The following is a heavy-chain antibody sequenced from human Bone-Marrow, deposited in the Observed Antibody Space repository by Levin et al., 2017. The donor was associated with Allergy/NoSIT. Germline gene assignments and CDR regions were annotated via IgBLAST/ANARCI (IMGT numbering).Heavy chain of an antibody. CDR2: IIPKLDTT. V-gene: IGHV1-69*13. CDR3: ATVLVGAIPYFHF. Sequence: GASVKVSCTASGDSLTNLAFSWLRQAPGQGLEWIGGIIPKLDTTDYRQTFQGRLTISADESTNTAYMELRSLRSDDTAVYFCATVLVGAIPYFHFWGQGTLVTVSS. D-gene: IGHD1-26*01. CDR1: GDSLTNLA. J-gene: IGHJ4*02.